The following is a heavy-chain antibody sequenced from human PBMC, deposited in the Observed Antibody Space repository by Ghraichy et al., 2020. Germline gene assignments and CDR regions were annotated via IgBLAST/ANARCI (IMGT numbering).Heavy chain of an antibody. V-gene: IGHV1-24*01. J-gene: IGHJ3*02. CDR2: FDPEDGET. Sequence: ASVKVSCKVSGYTLTGLSMHWVRQAPGKGLEWMGGFDPEDGETIYAQKFQGRVTMTEDTSTDTAYMELSSLRSEDTAVYYCASPRSAIFGVVTINDAFDIWGQGTMVTVSS. CDR3: ASPRSAIFGVVTINDAFDI. D-gene: IGHD3-3*01. CDR1: GYTLTGLS.